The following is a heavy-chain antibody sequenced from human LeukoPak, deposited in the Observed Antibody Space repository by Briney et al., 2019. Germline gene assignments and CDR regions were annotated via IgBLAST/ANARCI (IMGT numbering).Heavy chain of an antibody. Sequence: GGSLRLSCAASGFTFSNAWMSWVRQAPGKGLEWVGRIKSKTDGGTTDYAAPVKGRFTISRDDSKNTLYLQMNSLKTEDTAVYYCTTAEDWYYYDSSGYFYWSQGTLVTVSS. CDR3: TTAEDWYYYDSSGYFY. CDR1: GFTFSNAW. J-gene: IGHJ4*02. V-gene: IGHV3-15*01. CDR2: IKSKTDGGTT. D-gene: IGHD3-22*01.